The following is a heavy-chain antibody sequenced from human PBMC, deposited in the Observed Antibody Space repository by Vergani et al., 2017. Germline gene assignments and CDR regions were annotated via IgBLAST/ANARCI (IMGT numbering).Heavy chain of an antibody. CDR3: ARDRQAQWLAAPTGY. D-gene: IGHD6-19*01. Sequence: QVQLVQSGAEVKKPGASVKVSCKASGYTFTSYGISWVRQAPGQGLEWMGWISAYNGNTNYAQKLQGRVTMTTDTYTSTAYMELRSLRSDDTAVYYCARDRQAQWLAAPTGYWGQGTLVTVSS. J-gene: IGHJ4*02. CDR2: ISAYNGNT. CDR1: GYTFTSYG. V-gene: IGHV1-18*04.